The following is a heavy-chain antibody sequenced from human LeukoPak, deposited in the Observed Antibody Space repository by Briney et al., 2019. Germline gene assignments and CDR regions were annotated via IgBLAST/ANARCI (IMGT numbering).Heavy chain of an antibody. CDR2: ISGSGDNT. J-gene: IGHJ4*02. V-gene: IGHV3-23*01. Sequence: GGSLRLSCAASGFTFSNYAMSWVRQAPGKGLEWVSAISGSGDNTYYADSVKGRFTVSRDNSKNTLYVQMKSLRAEDTAVYYCAKDFVVVPGNVNYFDYWGQGPWSPSPQ. CDR3: AKDFVVVPGNVNYFDY. CDR1: GFTFSNYA. D-gene: IGHD2-21*02.